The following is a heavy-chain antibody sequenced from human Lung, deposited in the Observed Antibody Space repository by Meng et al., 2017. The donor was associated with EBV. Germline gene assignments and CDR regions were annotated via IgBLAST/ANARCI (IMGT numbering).Heavy chain of an antibody. D-gene: IGHD5-18*01. Sequence: QWQVQESGPGLVKPSQTLSLTCTVSGGSISSGGHYWSWIRQHPGKSLEWIGYIYYSGSTYYNPSLKSLVSISVDTSNNQFSLKLSSVTAADTAVYYCARAVDTGYFDYWGQGTLVTVSS. CDR3: ARAVDTGYFDY. J-gene: IGHJ4*02. CDR2: IYYSGST. CDR1: GGSISSGGHY. V-gene: IGHV4-31*01.